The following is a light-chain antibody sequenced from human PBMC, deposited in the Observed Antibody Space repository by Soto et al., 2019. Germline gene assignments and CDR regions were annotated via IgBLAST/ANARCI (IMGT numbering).Light chain of an antibody. J-gene: IGLJ1*01. CDR2: DVS. CDR1: TSDVGRYNY. V-gene: IGLV2-14*01. Sequence: QSALTQPASVSGSPGQSITISCTGTTSDVGRYNYVSWYQQHPGKAPKLIIYDVSNRPSGVSNRFSGSKSGNTATLTISGLRAEDEADYYGNSYTRSSTYVFGTGTKLTAL. CDR3: NSYTRSSTYV.